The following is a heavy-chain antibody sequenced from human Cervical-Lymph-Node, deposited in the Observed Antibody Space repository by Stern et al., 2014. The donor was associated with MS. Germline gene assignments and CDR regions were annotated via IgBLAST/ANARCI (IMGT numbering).Heavy chain of an antibody. CDR1: GGTFSSHS. D-gene: IGHD6-19*01. CDR3: AREGTETAVAAFDL. Sequence: QVQLVQSEAEVRKPGSSVKVSCKASGGTFSSHSFSWVRQAPGQGLEWMGQIIPIFNTANYAQKFQGRVTMTADGSTSTVYMELSSLRSEDTAVYYCAREGTETAVAAFDLWGQGTLVTVSS. V-gene: IGHV1-69*01. CDR2: IIPIFNTA. J-gene: IGHJ4*02.